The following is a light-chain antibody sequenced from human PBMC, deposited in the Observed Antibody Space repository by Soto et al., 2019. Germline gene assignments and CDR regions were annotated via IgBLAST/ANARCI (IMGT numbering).Light chain of an antibody. CDR2: ANN. CDR3: HSYDSTLRSRGV. CDR1: SSNIGARYD. V-gene: IGLV1-40*01. Sequence: QPVLTQPPSVSGAPGQRVTISCTGSSSNIGARYDVHWYQQRPGTAPKLLIYANNNRPSGVPDRFSGSKSGTSASLAITGLQAEDEADYYCHSYDSTLRSRGVFGTGTKVTVL. J-gene: IGLJ1*01.